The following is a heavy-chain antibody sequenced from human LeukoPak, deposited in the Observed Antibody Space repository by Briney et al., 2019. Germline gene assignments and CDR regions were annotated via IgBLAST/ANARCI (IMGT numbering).Heavy chain of an antibody. CDR2: ITSSSGTI. J-gene: IGHJ4*02. D-gene: IGHD6-19*01. CDR3: TRDLPGGWTKNPLGY. Sequence: QPGGSLRLSCAASGFTFSSYSMNWVRQAPGKGLEWISYITSSSGTIYYADSVKGRFTISRDNAKNTLYLQMNSLRAEDTAVYYCTRDLPGGWTKNPLGYWGPGTLVTVSS. CDR1: GFTFSSYS. V-gene: IGHV3-48*01.